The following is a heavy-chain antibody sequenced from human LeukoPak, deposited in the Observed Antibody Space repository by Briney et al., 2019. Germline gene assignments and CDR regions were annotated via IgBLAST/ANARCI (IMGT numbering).Heavy chain of an antibody. Sequence: SETLSLTCTVSGGSISSSSYYWGWIRQPPGKGLEWIGSIYYSGSTYYNPSLKSRVTISVDTSKNQFSLKLSSVTAADTAVYYCARGSHSGSYYYIERAIRFTNAFDIWGQGTMVTVSS. D-gene: IGHD1-26*01. J-gene: IGHJ3*02. CDR1: GGSISSSSYY. CDR2: IYYSGST. CDR3: ARGSHSGSYYYIERAIRFTNAFDI. V-gene: IGHV4-39*07.